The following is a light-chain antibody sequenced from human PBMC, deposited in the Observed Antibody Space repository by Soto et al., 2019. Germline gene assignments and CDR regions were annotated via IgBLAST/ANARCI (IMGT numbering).Light chain of an antibody. CDR1: QDISNY. CDR3: QQYNSYPWT. V-gene: IGKV1-33*01. CDR2: DAS. J-gene: IGKJ1*01. Sequence: DIQMTQSPSSLSASVGDRVPTTRQASQDISNYLNWYQQKPGKAPKLLIYDASNLETGVPSRFSGSGSGTEFTLTISSLQPDDFATYYCQQYNSYPWTFGQGTKVDIK.